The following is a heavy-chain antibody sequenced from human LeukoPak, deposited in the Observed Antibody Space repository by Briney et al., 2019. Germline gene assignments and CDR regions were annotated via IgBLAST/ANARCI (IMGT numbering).Heavy chain of an antibody. CDR2: IKQDGSEK. Sequence: TGGSLRLSCAASGFIFSGYWMTWVRQAPGKGLEWVANIKQDGSEKYYVDTVKGRFTISRDNAKNSLYLQMNSLRAEDTAVYYCASPGSVGDTGMPDYWGQGTLVTVSS. D-gene: IGHD5-18*01. CDR3: ASPGSVGDTGMPDY. CDR1: GFIFSGYW. V-gene: IGHV3-7*01. J-gene: IGHJ4*01.